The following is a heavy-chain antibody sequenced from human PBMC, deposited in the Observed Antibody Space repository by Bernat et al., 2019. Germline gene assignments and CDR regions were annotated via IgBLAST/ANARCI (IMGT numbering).Heavy chain of an antibody. CDR3: AKGGPLDRVAFYYFDY. CDR2: ISYDGSSK. CDR1: GFTFSSYA. Sequence: QVQLVESGGGVVQPGRSLRLSCAASGFTFSSYAMHWVRQAPGKGLEWVVVISYDGSSKYYADSVKGRFTISRDNSKNTLSLQMNSLRAEDTAVYYCAKGGPLDRVAFYYFDYWGQGTLVTVSS. D-gene: IGHD5-12*01. J-gene: IGHJ4*02. V-gene: IGHV3-30*04.